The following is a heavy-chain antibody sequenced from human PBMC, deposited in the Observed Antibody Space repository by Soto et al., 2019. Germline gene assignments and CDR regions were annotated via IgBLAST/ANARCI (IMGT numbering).Heavy chain of an antibody. V-gene: IGHV4-31*03. CDR2: IYYSGST. J-gene: IGHJ4*02. CDR1: GDSISSGGDY. D-gene: IGHD6-13*01. Sequence: LSLTCTVSGDSISSGGDYWSWIRQHPGKGLEWIGYIYYSGSTYYNPSLESRVTMSVDTSKNQFSLKLSSVTAADTAVYYCARDSIAAAGKVFDHWGQGTLVTVSS. CDR3: ARDSIAAAGKVFDH.